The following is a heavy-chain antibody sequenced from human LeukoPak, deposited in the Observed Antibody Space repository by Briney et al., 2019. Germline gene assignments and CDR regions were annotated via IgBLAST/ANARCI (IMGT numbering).Heavy chain of an antibody. V-gene: IGHV1-69*04. CDR2: IIPILVIA. J-gene: IGHJ4*02. CDR3: ARDQDHIAVAGIDY. CDR1: GGTFSSYA. D-gene: IGHD6-19*01. Sequence: ASVKVSCKASGGTFSSYAISWVRQAPGQGLEWMGRIIPILVIANYAQKFQGRVTITADKSTSTAYMELSSLRSEDTAVYYCARDQDHIAVAGIDYWGQGTLVTVSS.